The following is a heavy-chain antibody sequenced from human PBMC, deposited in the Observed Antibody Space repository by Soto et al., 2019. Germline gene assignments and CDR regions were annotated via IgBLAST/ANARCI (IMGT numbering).Heavy chain of an antibody. CDR2: ISTYNGNT. CDR3: ARDREYNWNYNWFDP. CDR1: GYTFTSYG. J-gene: IGHJ5*02. V-gene: IGHV1-18*01. D-gene: IGHD1-7*01. Sequence: QVQLVQSGAEVKKPGASVKVSCKASGYTFTSYGISWVRQAPGQGLEWMGWISTYNGNTNFTQKLQGRVTMTTDTSTSTAYMELRSLRSDDTAVYYCARDREYNWNYNWFDPWGQGTLVTFSS.